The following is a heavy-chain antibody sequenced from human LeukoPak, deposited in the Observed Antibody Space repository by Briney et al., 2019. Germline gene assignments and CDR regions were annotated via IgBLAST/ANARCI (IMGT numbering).Heavy chain of an antibody. CDR2: INHSGST. CDR3: ARDRARGNIVRSPDYNWFDP. J-gene: IGHJ5*02. CDR1: GDSLTRSPYF. D-gene: IGHD2/OR15-2a*01. Sequence: SETLSLTCTVSGDSLTRSPYFWGWCRQPPGKGLEWIGEINHSGSTNYNPSLKSRVTISVDTSKNQFSLKLSSVTAADTAVYYCARDRARGNIVRSPDYNWFDPWGQGTLVTVSS. V-gene: IGHV4-39*07.